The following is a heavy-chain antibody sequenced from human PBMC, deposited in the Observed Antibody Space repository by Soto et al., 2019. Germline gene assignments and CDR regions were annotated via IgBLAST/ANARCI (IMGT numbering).Heavy chain of an antibody. V-gene: IGHV3-11*06. CDR2: ISGSSSYT. J-gene: IGHJ3*02. D-gene: IGHD1-26*01. Sequence: GGSLRLSCAASGFTFSDYYMSWIRQAPGKGLEWVSYISGSSSYTNYADSVNDRFTISRDNAKNSLYLQMDNLRAEDTAVYYCARASGSTDAFDIWGQGTMVTVSS. CDR1: GFTFSDYY. CDR3: ARASGSTDAFDI.